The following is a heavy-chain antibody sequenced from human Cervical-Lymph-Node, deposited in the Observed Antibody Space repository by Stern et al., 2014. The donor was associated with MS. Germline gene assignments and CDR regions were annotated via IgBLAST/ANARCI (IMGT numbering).Heavy chain of an antibody. CDR3: ARIGYCSGGSCYSDYYYGMDV. CDR2: IYPGDSAT. Sequence: EVQLVESGAEVKKPGGSLKISCKGSGYSFTSSWIGWVRQMPGKGLEWVGIIYPGDSATSHSPPSQRQVTLSADKSISTAYLQWSSLKASDTAMYYCARIGYCSGGSCYSDYYYGMDVWGQGTTVTVSS. V-gene: IGHV5-51*03. D-gene: IGHD2-15*01. CDR1: GYSFTSSW. J-gene: IGHJ6*02.